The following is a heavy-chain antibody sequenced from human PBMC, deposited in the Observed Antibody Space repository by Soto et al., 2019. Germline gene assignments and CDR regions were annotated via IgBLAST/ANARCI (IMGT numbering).Heavy chain of an antibody. D-gene: IGHD6-6*01. CDR1: GFTFSSYG. CDR2: ISYDGSNK. CDR3: AKGGQYSSSPEWFDP. V-gene: IGHV3-30*18. Sequence: PGGSWRLSCAASGFTFSSYGMHWVRQAPGKGLEWVAVISYDGSNKYHADSVKGRFTISRDNSKNTLYLQMNSLRAEDTAVYYCAKGGQYSSSPEWFDPWGQGTLVTVSS. J-gene: IGHJ5*02.